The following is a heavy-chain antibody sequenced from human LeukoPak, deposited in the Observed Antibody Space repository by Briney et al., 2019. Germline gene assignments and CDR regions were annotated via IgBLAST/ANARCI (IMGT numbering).Heavy chain of an antibody. CDR2: IYYSGST. V-gene: IGHV4-59*12. D-gene: IGHD6-19*01. J-gene: IGHJ4*02. Sequence: SETLSLTCTVSGGSISSYYWSWIRQPPGKGLEWIGYIYYSGSTNYNPSLKSRVTISVDTSKNQFSLKLSSVTAADTAVYYCARESGYSSGWYRSRPYYFDYWGQGTLVTVSS. CDR1: GGSISSYY. CDR3: ARESGYSSGWYRSRPYYFDY.